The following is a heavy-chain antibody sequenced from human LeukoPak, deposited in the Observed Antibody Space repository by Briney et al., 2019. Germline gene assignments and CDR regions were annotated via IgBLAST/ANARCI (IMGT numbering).Heavy chain of an antibody. V-gene: IGHV1-2*02. CDR3: AKDTLQQRRSGSYYAYFDY. CDR1: GYTFTGYY. CDR2: INPNSGGT. Sequence: ASVKVSCKASGYTFTGYYMHWVRQAPGQGLEWMGWINPNSGGTNYAQKFQGRVTMTRDTSISTAYMELSRLRSDDTAVYYCAKDTLQQRRSGSYYAYFDYWGQGTLVTVSS. D-gene: IGHD1-26*01. J-gene: IGHJ4*02.